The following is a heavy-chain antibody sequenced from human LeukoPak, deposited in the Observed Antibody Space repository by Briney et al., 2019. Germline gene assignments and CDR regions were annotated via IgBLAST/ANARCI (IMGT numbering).Heavy chain of an antibody. D-gene: IGHD5-12*01. J-gene: IGHJ4*02. CDR3: ARRGGYSGYEYDY. CDR2: INHSGST. V-gene: IGHV4-34*01. Sequence: PSETLSLTCAVYGGSFSGYYWSWIRQPPGKGVEWIGEINHSGSTNYNPSLKSRVTISVDTSKNQFSLKLSSVTAADTAVYYCARRGGYSGYEYDYWGQGTLVTVSS. CDR1: GGSFSGYY.